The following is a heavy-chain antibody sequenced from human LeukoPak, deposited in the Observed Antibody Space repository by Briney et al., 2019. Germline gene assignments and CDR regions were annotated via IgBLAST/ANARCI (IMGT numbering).Heavy chain of an antibody. D-gene: IGHD5-24*01. CDR3: ARARRAEMSFDY. V-gene: IGHV3-30*14. CDR2: ISYDGSNK. J-gene: IGHJ4*02. CDR1: GLTCSSYA. Sequence: PGRSLRLSCAASGLTCSSYAMHWVRQAPGKGLEWVAVISYDGSNKYYADSVKGRFIISRDNSKNTLYLQMNSLRAEDTAVYYCARARRAEMSFDYWGQGTLVTVSS.